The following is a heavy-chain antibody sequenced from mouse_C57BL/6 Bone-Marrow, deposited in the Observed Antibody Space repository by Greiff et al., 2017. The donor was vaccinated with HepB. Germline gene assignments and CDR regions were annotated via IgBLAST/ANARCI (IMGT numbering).Heavy chain of an antibody. D-gene: IGHD1-1*01. CDR1: GFSLTSYA. CDR3: ARADYYGSSYGAWFAY. J-gene: IGHJ3*01. CDR2: IWTGGGT. Sequence: VQLQQSGPGLVAPSQSLSITCTVSGFSLTSYAISWVRQPPGKGLEWLGVIWTGGGTNYNSALKSRLSISKDNSKSQVFLKMNSLQTDDTARYYCARADYYGSSYGAWFAYWGQGTLVTVSA. V-gene: IGHV2-9-1*01.